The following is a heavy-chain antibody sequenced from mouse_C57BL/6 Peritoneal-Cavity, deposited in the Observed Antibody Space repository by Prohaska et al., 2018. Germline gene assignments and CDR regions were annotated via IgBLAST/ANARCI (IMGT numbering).Heavy chain of an antibody. Sequence: EVKLLQSGGGLVQPGGSLKLSCAASGIDFSRYWMSWVRRAPVKGLEWIGEINPDSSTINYAPSLKDKFIISRDNAKNTLYLQMSKVRSEDTARYYGASSNSYAMDYWGQGTSVTVSS. CDR1: GIDFSRYW. CDR3: ASSNSYAMDY. V-gene: IGHV4-1*01. CDR2: INPDSSTI. D-gene: IGHD2-5*01. J-gene: IGHJ4*01.